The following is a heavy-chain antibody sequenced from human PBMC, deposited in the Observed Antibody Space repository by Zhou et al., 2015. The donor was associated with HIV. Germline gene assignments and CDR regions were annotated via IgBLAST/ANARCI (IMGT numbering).Heavy chain of an antibody. D-gene: IGHD3-3*01. J-gene: IGHJ4*02. CDR1: GYTFTSYA. Sequence: QVQLVQSGSELKKPGASVKVSCKASGYTFTSYAMNWVRQAPGQGLEWMGWINTNTGNPTYTQGFTGRFVFSLDTSVSTAYLQISSLKAEDTAVYYCARDQSRYDFWSGYYHYFDYWGQGTLVTVSS. CDR2: INTNTGNP. CDR3: ARDQSRYDFWSGYYHYFDY. V-gene: IGHV7-4-1*02.